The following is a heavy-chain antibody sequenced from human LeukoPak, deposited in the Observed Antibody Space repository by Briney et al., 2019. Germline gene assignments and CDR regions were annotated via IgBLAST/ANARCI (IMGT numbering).Heavy chain of an antibody. J-gene: IGHJ4*02. CDR1: GDSITNYF. V-gene: IGHV4-59*01. CDR3: ARGRVAYSAFYFDY. Sequence: PSETLSLTCTVSGDSITNYFWSWIRQPPGKGLEWIGYIYYTGNTNYKPSLKSRVTMSVDKSTNQFSLSLRSVTAADTAVYYCARGRVAYSAFYFDYWGRGTLVTVSS. CDR2: IYYTGNT. D-gene: IGHD2-15*01.